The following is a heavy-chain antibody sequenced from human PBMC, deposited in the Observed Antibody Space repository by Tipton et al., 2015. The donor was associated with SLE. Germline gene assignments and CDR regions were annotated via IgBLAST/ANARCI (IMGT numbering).Heavy chain of an antibody. D-gene: IGHD3-10*01. CDR3: ARERGSYYYFDS. CDR1: GGSISSSSYF. V-gene: IGHV4-39*07. J-gene: IGHJ4*02. Sequence: TLSLTCTVSGGSISSSSYFWGWIRQPPGKGLEWIGSIYYSGNTYYNPSLKSRVTISVDTSKNQFSLKLSSVTAADTAVYYCARERGSYYYFDSWGQGTLATVSS. CDR2: IYYSGNT.